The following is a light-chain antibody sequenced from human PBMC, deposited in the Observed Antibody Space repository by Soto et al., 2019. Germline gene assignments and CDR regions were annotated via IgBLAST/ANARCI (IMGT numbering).Light chain of an antibody. V-gene: IGKV2-28*01. J-gene: IGKJ1*01. CDR1: QSLLHSNGYNY. CDR2: LGS. CDR3: MQPLQSWT. Sequence: TLMTQSPRSLPVNPGEPASISCSASQSLLHSNGYNYVDWYLQKPGQSPQLLIYLGSNRASGVPDRFSGSGSGTDFTLKISRVEAEDVGVYYCMQPLQSWTFGQGTKVDIK.